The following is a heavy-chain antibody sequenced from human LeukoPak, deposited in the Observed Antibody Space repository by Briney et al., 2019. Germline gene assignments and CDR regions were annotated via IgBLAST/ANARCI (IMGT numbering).Heavy chain of an antibody. CDR2: IYSGGST. V-gene: IGHV3-53*01. J-gene: IGHJ3*02. Sequence: PGGSLRLSCAASGFTFSSHAMSWVRQAPGKGLEWVSVIYSGGSTYYADSVKGRFTISRDNSKNTLYLQMNSLRAEDTAVYYCARCITMRPDAFDIWGQGTMVTVSS. D-gene: IGHD3-10*01. CDR3: ARCITMRPDAFDI. CDR1: GFTFSSHA.